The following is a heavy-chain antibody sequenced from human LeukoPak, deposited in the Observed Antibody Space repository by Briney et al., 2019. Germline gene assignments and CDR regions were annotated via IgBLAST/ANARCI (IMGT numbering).Heavy chain of an antibody. Sequence: GGSLRLSCAASGFTFSNAWMGWVRQAPGKGLEWVGRIKSKTDGGTTDYAAPVKGRFTISRDDSKNRLYLQMNSLKTEDTAVYYCTTEVTMVRGEYGMDVWGQGTTVTVSS. CDR3: TTEVTMVRGEYGMDV. CDR1: GFTFSNAW. CDR2: IKSKTDGGTT. D-gene: IGHD3-10*01. J-gene: IGHJ6*02. V-gene: IGHV3-15*01.